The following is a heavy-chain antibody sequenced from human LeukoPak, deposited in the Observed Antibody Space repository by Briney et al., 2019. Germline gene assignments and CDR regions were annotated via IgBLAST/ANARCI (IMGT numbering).Heavy chain of an antibody. D-gene: IGHD3-3*01. CDR1: GGSFSGYY. V-gene: IGHV4-59*08. Sequence: PSETLSLTCAVYGGSFSGYYWSWIRQPPGKGLEWIGYIYYSGSTNYNPSLKSRVTISVDTSKNQFSLKLSSVTAADTAVYYCARRFDYDFWSGYFDYWGQGTLVTVSS. CDR2: IYYSGST. CDR3: ARRFDYDFWSGYFDY. J-gene: IGHJ4*02.